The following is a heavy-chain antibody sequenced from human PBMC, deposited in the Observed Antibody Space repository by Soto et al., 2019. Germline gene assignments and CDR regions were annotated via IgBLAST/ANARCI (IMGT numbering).Heavy chain of an antibody. D-gene: IGHD1-7*01. J-gene: IGHJ6*02. Sequence: QVQLVLSGAEVKKPGSSVKVSCKASGGTFSSYAISWVRQAPGQGLEWMGGIIPIFGTANYAQKFQGRVTITADESTSTAYMELSSLRSEDTAVYYCARGITGTTSPYYYYGMDVWGQGTTVTVSS. V-gene: IGHV1-69*12. CDR1: GGTFSSYA. CDR2: IIPIFGTA. CDR3: ARGITGTTSPYYYYGMDV.